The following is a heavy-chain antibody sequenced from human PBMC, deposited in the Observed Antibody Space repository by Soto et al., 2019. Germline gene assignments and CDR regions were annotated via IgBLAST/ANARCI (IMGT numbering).Heavy chain of an antibody. J-gene: IGHJ4*02. CDR3: ARDIVRATFDY. D-gene: IGHD1-26*01. Sequence: KFQGRVTITRDTSASTAYMELSSLRSEDTAVYYCARDIVRATFDYWGQGTLVTVSS. V-gene: IGHV1-3*01.